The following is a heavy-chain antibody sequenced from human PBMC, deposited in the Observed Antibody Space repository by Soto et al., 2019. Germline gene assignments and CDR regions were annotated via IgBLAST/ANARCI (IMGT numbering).Heavy chain of an antibody. CDR3: AKPHLWRVGGSYYYYGMDV. Sequence: QVQLVESGGGVVQPGRSLRLSCAASGFTFSSYGMHWVRQAPGKGLEWVAVISYDGSNKYYADSVKGRFTISRDNSKNTLYLQMNSLRAEDTAVYYSAKPHLWRVGGSYYYYGMDVWGQGTTVTVAS. D-gene: IGHD1-1*01. J-gene: IGHJ6*02. CDR2: ISYDGSNK. CDR1: GFTFSSYG. V-gene: IGHV3-30*18.